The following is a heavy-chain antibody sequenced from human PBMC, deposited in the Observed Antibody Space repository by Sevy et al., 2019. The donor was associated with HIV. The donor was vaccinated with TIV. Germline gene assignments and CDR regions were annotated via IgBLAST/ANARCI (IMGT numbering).Heavy chain of an antibody. Sequence: ALRHFCTASGFTFTTHGMHWVRQAPGKGLEWVAVISYHGRNKFYGSSVEGRFTISRDNSKKTLYLQMNSLTTEDTAVYYCARDFTGYNGMDVWGQGTMVTVSS. J-gene: IGHJ6*02. D-gene: IGHD3-9*01. V-gene: IGHV3-30*03. CDR1: GFTFTTHG. CDR2: ISYHGRNK. CDR3: ARDFTGYNGMDV.